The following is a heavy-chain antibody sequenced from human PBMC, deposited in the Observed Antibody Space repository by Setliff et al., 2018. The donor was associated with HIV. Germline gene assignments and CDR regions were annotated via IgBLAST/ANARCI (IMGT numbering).Heavy chain of an antibody. CDR3: ARDLTSNSNCFEP. CDR1: GGSLISGGYY. CDR2: VYYTGKT. D-gene: IGHD4-4*01. V-gene: IGHV4-31*03. Sequence: SETLSLTCSVSGGSLISGGYYWIWVRQHPGKGLEWIGYVYYTGKTYYNPSLESRISMSVDTSKNQFSLKLTSVTAADTAIYYCARDLTSNSNCFEPWGQGTQVTVSS. J-gene: IGHJ5*02.